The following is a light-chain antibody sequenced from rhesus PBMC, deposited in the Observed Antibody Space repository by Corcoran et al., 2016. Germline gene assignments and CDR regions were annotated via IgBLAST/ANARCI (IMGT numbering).Light chain of an antibody. Sequence: DIQMTQSPSSLSASVGDRVTITCRASQSISNYLNWYQQEPGKAPKLLIYSASSLQSGVPSRLSGSGSGTEFNLTISSLQPEDFSTYYCQQFKNYLALTFGGGTKVEIK. CDR2: SAS. CDR3: QQFKNYLALT. CDR1: QSISNY. V-gene: IGKV1-41*01. J-gene: IGKJ4*01.